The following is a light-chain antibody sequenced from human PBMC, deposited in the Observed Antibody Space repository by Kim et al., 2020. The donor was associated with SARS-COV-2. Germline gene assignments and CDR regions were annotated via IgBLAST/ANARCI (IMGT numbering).Light chain of an antibody. V-gene: IGKV3-15*01. Sequence: EIVMTQSPATLSVSPGERATLSCRASQRVTSNLAWYQQKPGQAPRLLIYGASTRATGVPARFSGSGSGTEFTLTISSLQSEGFAVYYCLQYYNWPPYNFGQGTKREI. CDR3: LQYYNWPPYN. J-gene: IGKJ2*01. CDR1: QRVTSN. CDR2: GAS.